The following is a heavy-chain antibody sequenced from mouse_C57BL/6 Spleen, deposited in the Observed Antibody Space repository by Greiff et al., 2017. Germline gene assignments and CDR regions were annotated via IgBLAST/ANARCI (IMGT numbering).Heavy chain of an antibody. CDR1: GFTFSSYA. Sequence: EVQLQESGGGLVKPGGSLILSCAASGFTFSSYAMSWLRQTLAKRLEWVATIRDGGSYTYYPDNVKGRFTISRDNAKNNLYLQMSHLKSEDTAMYYCARVYYDYDDAMDYWGQGTSVTVSS. CDR3: ARVYYDYDDAMDY. V-gene: IGHV5-4*01. CDR2: IRDGGSYT. J-gene: IGHJ4*01. D-gene: IGHD2-4*01.